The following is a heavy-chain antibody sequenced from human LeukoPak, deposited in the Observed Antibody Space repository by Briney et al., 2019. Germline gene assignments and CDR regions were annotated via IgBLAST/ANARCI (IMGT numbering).Heavy chain of an antibody. CDR3: ARATLNYYYIDV. CDR2: INPNSGGT. CDR1: GYTFTGYY. J-gene: IGHJ6*03. V-gene: IGHV1-2*02. D-gene: IGHD3-16*01. Sequence: ASVKVSCKASGYTFTGYYMHWVRQAPGQGLEWMGWINPNSGGTNYAQKFQGRVTMTRDTSISTAYKELSRLRSDDTAVYYCARATLNYYYIDVWGKGTTVTVSS.